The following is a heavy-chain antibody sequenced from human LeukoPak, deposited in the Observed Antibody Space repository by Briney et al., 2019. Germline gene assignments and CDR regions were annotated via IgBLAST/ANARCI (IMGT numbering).Heavy chain of an antibody. CDR2: IYYSGST. CDR1: GGSIRSYY. D-gene: IGHD4-17*01. CDR3: ARDREDDYGDRSDAFDI. V-gene: IGHV4-59*01. J-gene: IGHJ3*02. Sequence: KPSETLSLTCTVSGGSIRSYYWSWIRQPPGKGLEWIGYIYYSGSTNYNPSLKSRVTISVDTSKNQFSLKLSSVTAADTAVYYCARDREDDYGDRSDAFDIWGQGTMVTVSS.